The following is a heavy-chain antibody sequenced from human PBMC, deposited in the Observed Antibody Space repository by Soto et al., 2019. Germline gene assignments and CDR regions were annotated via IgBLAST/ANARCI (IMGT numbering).Heavy chain of an antibody. CDR1: GFTFSSYA. CDR3: AKVRVYSSSWYEPEYYYHGMDV. V-gene: IGHV3-23*01. CDR2: ISGSGGST. Sequence: GGSLRLSCAASGFTFSSYAMSWVRQAPGKGLEWVSAISGSGGSTYYADSVKGRFTISRDNSKNTLYLQMNSLRAEDTAVYYCAKVRVYSSSWYEPEYYYHGMDVWGQGTTVTVSS. J-gene: IGHJ6*02. D-gene: IGHD6-13*01.